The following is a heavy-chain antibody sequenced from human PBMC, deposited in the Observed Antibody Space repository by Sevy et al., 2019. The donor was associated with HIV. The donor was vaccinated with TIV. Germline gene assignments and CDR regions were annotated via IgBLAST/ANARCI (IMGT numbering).Heavy chain of an antibody. CDR1: GFTFSSYW. CDR2: IKEDGSAK. J-gene: IGHJ6*02. D-gene: IGHD3-22*01. CDR3: ARGSGYYKSWHNYYYYCGMDV. Sequence: GGSLRLSCAASGFTFSSYWMSWVRQAPGKGLEWVANIKEDGSAKYYVDSVKGRFTISRDNAKNSLYLQMNSLRAEDTALYFCARGSGYYKSWHNYYYYCGMDVWGQGTTVTVSS. V-gene: IGHV3-7*01.